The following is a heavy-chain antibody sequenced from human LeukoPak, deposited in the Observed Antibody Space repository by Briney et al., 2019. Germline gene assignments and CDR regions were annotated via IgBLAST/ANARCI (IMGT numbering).Heavy chain of an antibody. V-gene: IGHV4-39*01. CDR2: IHYSGST. CDR1: GGSIRSRDYY. J-gene: IGHJ5*02. Sequence: SETLSLTCTVSGGSIRSRDYYWAWIRQPRGRGLEWIGTIHYSGSTFYKPPLKSRLTVSADTSRNQFYMKLSSVTAADTAVYYCARASGVQPSFEWAKWFDTWGQGSLVTVSS. D-gene: IGHD3-9*01. CDR3: ARASGVQPSFEWAKWFDT.